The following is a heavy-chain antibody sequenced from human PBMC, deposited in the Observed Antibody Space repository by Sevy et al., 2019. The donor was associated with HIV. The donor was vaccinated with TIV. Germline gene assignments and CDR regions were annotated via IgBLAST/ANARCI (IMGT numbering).Heavy chain of an antibody. D-gene: IGHD3-16*01. CDR2: VTSDGTT. J-gene: IGHJ4*02. CDR1: GLTLTTTG. V-gene: IGHV3-23*01. Sequence: GGSLRLSCAASGLTLTTTGMSWVRQAPGKGLEWVAGVTSDGTTYYADSVRDRFTVSSDNSKNTLYHQLNSLRADDTAEFYCAGGDTTMTTDLDYWGQGTLVTVSS. CDR3: AGGDTTMTTDLDY.